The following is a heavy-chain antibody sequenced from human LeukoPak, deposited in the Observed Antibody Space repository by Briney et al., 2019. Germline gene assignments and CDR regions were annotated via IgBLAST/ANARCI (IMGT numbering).Heavy chain of an antibody. D-gene: IGHD3-22*01. V-gene: IGHV3-48*01. J-gene: IGHJ4*02. CDR3: AKITTMIAN. CDR1: GFTFSAYD. Sequence: PGGSLRLSCAASGFTFSAYDMNWVRQAPGTGLEWVSYISSRSGTIYYADSVKGRFTISRDNSKNTLYLQMNSLRAEDTAVYYCAKITTMIANWGQGTLVTVSS. CDR2: ISSRSGTI.